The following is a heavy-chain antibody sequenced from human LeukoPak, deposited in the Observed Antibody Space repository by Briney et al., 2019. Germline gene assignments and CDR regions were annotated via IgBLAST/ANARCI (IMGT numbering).Heavy chain of an antibody. Sequence: GSLRLSCAASGFTFSSYAMSWVRQAPGKGLEWVSGISGRGDNTYYADSVKGRFTISRDNSKNTLYVQVNSLGTEDTAAYYCAKGSYYDSSGSFYFDYWGQGTLVTVSS. J-gene: IGHJ4*02. CDR1: GFTFSSYA. D-gene: IGHD3-22*01. V-gene: IGHV3-23*01. CDR2: ISGRGDNT. CDR3: AKGSYYDSSGSFYFDY.